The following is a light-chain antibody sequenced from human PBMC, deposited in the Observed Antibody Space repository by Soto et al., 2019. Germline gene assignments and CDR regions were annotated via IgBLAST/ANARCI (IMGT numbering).Light chain of an antibody. J-gene: IGLJ1*01. CDR2: EVS. V-gene: IGLV2-8*01. Sequence: QSALTQPPSASGSPGQSVTISCTGTSSDVGGYNYVSWYQQHPDKAPKLMIYEVSRRPSGVPDRFSGSKSGNTASLTVSGLQAEDEADYYCSSYTSSSTLFGTGTKLTVL. CDR3: SSYTSSSTL. CDR1: SSDVGGYNY.